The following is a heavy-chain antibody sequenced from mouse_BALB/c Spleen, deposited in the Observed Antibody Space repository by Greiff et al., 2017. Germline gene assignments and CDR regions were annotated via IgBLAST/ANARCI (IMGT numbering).Heavy chain of an antibody. Sequence: QVQLKQSGPGLVAPSQSLSITCTVSGFSLTGYGVNWVRQPPGKGLEWLGMIWGDGSTDYNSALKSRLSISKDNSKSQVFLKMNSLQTDDTARYYCARVNGYDYFDYWGQGTTLTVSA. CDR1: GFSLTGYG. J-gene: IGHJ2*01. CDR3: ARVNGYDYFDY. CDR2: IWGDGST. V-gene: IGHV2-6-7*01. D-gene: IGHD2-14*01.